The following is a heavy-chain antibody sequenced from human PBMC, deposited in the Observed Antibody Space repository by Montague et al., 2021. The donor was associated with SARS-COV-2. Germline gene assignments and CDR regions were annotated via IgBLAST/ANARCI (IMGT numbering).Heavy chain of an antibody. V-gene: IGHV4-59*01. CDR3: ARALYGSGSSHFDY. CDR2: IYYTGNT. Sequence: SETLSLTCTVSGGSISNYYWKWIRQPPGKGLQWIGYIYYTGNTNYDPSLKSRVTVSIDTSKKQFSLKLSSVTTADTAMYYCARALYGSGSSHFDYWGQGTLVTVPS. D-gene: IGHD3-10*01. J-gene: IGHJ4*02. CDR1: GGSISNYY.